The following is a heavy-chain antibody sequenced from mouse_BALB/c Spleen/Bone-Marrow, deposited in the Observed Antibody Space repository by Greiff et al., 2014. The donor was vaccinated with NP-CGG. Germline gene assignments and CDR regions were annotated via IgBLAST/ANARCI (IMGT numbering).Heavy chain of an antibody. CDR2: IDPANGNT. CDR1: GFNIKDTY. CDR3: AIYLYGSSGFAY. V-gene: IGHV14-3*02. J-gene: IGHJ3*01. D-gene: IGHD1-1*01. Sequence: VQLKESGAELVKPGASVKLSCTASGFNIKDTYMHWVKQRPEQGLEWIGRIDPANGNTKYDPKFQGKATITADTSSNTAYLQLRSLTSEDAAVYYCAIYLYGSSGFAYWGQGTLVTVSA.